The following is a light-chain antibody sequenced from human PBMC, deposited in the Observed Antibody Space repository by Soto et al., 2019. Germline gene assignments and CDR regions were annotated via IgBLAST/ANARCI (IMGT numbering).Light chain of an antibody. CDR1: SSDVGGYNY. Sequence: QSALTQPPSASGSPGQSVAISCTGTSSDVGGYNYVSWYQQHPGKAPKLMIYEVSNRPSGVSNRFSGSKSGNTASLTISGLQAEDEADYYCNSYTASSTLVFGGGTKVTVL. CDR3: NSYTASSTLV. J-gene: IGLJ2*01. CDR2: EVS. V-gene: IGLV2-14*01.